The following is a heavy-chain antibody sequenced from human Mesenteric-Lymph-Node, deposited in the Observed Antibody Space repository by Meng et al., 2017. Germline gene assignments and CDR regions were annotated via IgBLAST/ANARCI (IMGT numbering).Heavy chain of an antibody. CDR1: GGSISSSSYY. Sequence: SETLSLTCTVSGGSISSSSYYWGWIRQPPGKGLEWIGSIYYSGSTYYNPSLKSRVTISVDTSKNQFSLKLSSVTAADTAVYYCARGPGGSPRGYWGQGTLVTVSS. J-gene: IGHJ4*02. D-gene: IGHD3-10*01. V-gene: IGHV4-39*07. CDR3: ARGPGGSPRGY. CDR2: IYYSGST.